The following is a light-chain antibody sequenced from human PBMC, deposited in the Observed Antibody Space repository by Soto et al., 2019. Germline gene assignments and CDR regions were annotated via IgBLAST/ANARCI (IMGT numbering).Light chain of an antibody. Sequence: EVVLTQSPATLSLSPGERATLSCRASRNIYNNLAWYQHTPGQAPRLLIHDASKRASGIPARFSGRGSGTDFPLTISSLEPEDFAVYYCQQRANWPPLTFGGGTKVELK. CDR3: QQRANWPPLT. CDR2: DAS. V-gene: IGKV3-11*01. CDR1: RNIYNN. J-gene: IGKJ4*01.